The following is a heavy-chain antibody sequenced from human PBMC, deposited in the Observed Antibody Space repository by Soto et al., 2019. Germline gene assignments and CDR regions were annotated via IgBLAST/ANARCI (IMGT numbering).Heavy chain of an antibody. Sequence: QVQLVESGGGVVQPGRSLRLSCAASGFTFSSYGMHWVRQAPGKGLEWVAVIWYDGSNKNYADSVKGRFTISRDNSKNTLYLQMNSLRAEDTAVYYCLGGANLDYWGQGTLVTVSS. CDR2: IWYDGSNK. J-gene: IGHJ4*02. D-gene: IGHD1-26*01. CDR1: GFTFSSYG. V-gene: IGHV3-33*01. CDR3: LGGANLDY.